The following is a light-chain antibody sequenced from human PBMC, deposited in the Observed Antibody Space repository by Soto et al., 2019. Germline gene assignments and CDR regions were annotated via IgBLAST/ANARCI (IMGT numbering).Light chain of an antibody. CDR3: QQYNTWLWT. CDR2: GAS. Sequence: EVVMTQSPATLSVSPGERATLSCRASQSVNANLAWYQQKPGQAPRVLIHGASNRASGNPAWFSGSGFGTEFLLTISSLQSEDFAVYYCQQYNTWLWTFGQGTKVEI. J-gene: IGKJ1*01. V-gene: IGKV3-15*01. CDR1: QSVNAN.